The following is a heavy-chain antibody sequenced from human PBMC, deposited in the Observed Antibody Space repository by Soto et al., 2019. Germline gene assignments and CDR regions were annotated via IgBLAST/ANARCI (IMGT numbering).Heavy chain of an antibody. CDR2: IYYNGTT. Sequence: QVQLQESGPGLVKPSETLSLTCSVYGGSISNHYWSWIRQPPGKGLEWIGYIYYNGTTNYTPSLTSPVTLSVDTSRNQISMKLTTVTAADTAVYYCTRANWYSEYWGQGTLVNVSS. CDR3: TRANWYSEY. J-gene: IGHJ4*02. CDR1: GGSISNHY. D-gene: IGHD7-27*01. V-gene: IGHV4-59*11.